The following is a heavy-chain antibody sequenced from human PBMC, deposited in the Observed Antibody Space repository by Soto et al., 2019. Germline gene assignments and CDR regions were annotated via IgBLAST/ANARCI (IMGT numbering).Heavy chain of an antibody. CDR2: ISAYNGNT. J-gene: IGHJ6*02. CDR1: GYTFISYS. CDR3: ARGAFCGGAPGCRDMDV. D-gene: IGHD2-21*01. V-gene: IGHV1-18*01. Sequence: QIQLVQSGGEVKKPGASVKVSCKSSGYTFISYSITWVRQAPGQGLEWMGRISAYNGNTNYAQKLQGRVTMTTDTSTRSSYMELRGLRSDDTAVYYCARGAFCGGAPGCRDMDVWCQGTTVTVSS.